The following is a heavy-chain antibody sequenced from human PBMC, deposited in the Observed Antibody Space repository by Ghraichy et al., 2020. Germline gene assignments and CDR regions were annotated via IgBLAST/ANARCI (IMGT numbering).Heavy chain of an antibody. Sequence: SQTLSLTCTVSGGSISTYYWSWIRQPPGKGLEWIGYIYNSGSTNYNPSLKSRVTISVDTSENQFSLKLSSVTAADAAVYYCARFGRKGRIASRQVAFGVDVWGQGTTVTVSS. J-gene: IGHJ6*02. D-gene: IGHD6-6*01. V-gene: IGHV4-59*01. CDR2: IYNSGST. CDR3: ARFGRKGRIASRQVAFGVDV. CDR1: GGSISTYY.